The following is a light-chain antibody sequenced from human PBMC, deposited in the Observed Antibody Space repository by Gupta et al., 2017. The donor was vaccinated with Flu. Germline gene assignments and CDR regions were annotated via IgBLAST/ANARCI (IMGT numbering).Light chain of an antibody. CDR3: AARDNSLDGRV. CDR2: SNN. Sequence: STSVGSSSDDWYQQYPGTAPHLVIYSNNQRPAGVPDRFSGSRSGTAASLAISGLQSEDEADYYCAARDNSLDGRVFGGGTKLTVL. J-gene: IGLJ3*02. V-gene: IGLV1-44*01. CDR1: STSVGSSS.